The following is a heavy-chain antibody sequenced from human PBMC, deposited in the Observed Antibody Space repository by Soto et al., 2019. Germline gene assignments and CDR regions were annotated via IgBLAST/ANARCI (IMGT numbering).Heavy chain of an antibody. CDR1: GFTFSSYA. J-gene: IGHJ4*02. CDR3: AKDRARYCGGGSCYAIFDY. CDR2: ISYDGSNK. D-gene: IGHD2-15*01. Sequence: QVQLVASVGGVVQPGRSLRLSCAASGFTFSSYALPWVRPSPGKGLEWVAGISYDGSNKYYADSVKGRFTISRDNSKNTLYLQMNSLRAEDTAVYYCAKDRARYCGGGSCYAIFDYWGQGTLVTVSS. V-gene: IGHV3-30*18.